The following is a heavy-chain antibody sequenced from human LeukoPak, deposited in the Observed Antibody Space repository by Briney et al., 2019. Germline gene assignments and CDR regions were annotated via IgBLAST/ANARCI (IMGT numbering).Heavy chain of an antibody. CDR1: GGSFSGYY. Sequence: SETLSLTCAVYGGSFSGYYWSWIRQPPGKGLEWIGEINHSGSTNYNPSLKSRVTISVDTSKNQFSLKLSSVTAADTAVYYCARGRITIFGVVRRGHFDYWGQGTLVTVSS. J-gene: IGHJ4*02. CDR2: INHSGST. D-gene: IGHD3-3*01. CDR3: ARGRITIFGVVRRGHFDY. V-gene: IGHV4-34*01.